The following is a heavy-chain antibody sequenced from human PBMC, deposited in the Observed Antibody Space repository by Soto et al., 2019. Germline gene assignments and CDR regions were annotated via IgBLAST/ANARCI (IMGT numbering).Heavy chain of an antibody. D-gene: IGHD6-6*01. CDR2: IRSKANSYAT. Sequence: GGSLRLSCAASGFTFSGSAMHWVRQASGKGLEWVGRIRSKANSYATAYAASVKGRFTISRDDSKNTAYLQMNSLKTEDTAVYYCTRVDSSSSVDYWGQGTLVTVSS. CDR3: TRVDSSSSVDY. J-gene: IGHJ4*02. V-gene: IGHV3-73*01. CDR1: GFTFSGSA.